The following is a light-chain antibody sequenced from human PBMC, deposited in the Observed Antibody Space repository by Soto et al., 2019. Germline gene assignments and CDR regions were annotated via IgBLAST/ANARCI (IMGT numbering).Light chain of an antibody. CDR3: SSYAGSNNYVV. V-gene: IGLV2-8*01. CDR1: SSDIGAYNF. CDR2: GVS. J-gene: IGLJ2*01. Sequence: QSALTQPPSASGSPGQSVSISCTGTSSDIGAYNFVSWYQQHPGKAPRLMIYGVSKRPSGVPDRFSGSKSGNTASLTVSGLQAEDEADYYCSSYAGSNNYVVFGGGT.